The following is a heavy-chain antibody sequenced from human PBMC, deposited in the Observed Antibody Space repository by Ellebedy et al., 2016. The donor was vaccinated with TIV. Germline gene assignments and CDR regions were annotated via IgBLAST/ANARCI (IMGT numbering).Heavy chain of an antibody. J-gene: IGHJ4*02. CDR1: GFTFSDHF. CDR2: SRNKDYSFTT. Sequence: GESLKISCAASGFTFSDHFMDWVRQAPGKGLEWVARSRNKDYSFTTEYAASAKGRFTISSDESNNLLYLEMNSLKTEETAVYYCVRGFSGFDSWGQGTLVTVS. V-gene: IGHV3-72*01. D-gene: IGHD1-26*01. CDR3: VRGFSGFDS.